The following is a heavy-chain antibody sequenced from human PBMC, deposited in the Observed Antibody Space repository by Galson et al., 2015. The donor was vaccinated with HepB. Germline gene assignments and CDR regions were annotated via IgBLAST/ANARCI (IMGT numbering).Heavy chain of an antibody. V-gene: IGHV1-69*13. D-gene: IGHD2-2*01. CDR2: IIPFFGTS. J-gene: IGHJ6*02. CDR3: AVVPVAMSYYHYYVMDV. CDR1: GSTFSNYA. Sequence: SVKVSCKASGSTFSNYAINWVRQAPGQGLEWMGGIIPFFGTSNYTQKFQGRVTITADESTSTAYMELSSLTSEDTAVYYCAVVPVAMSYYHYYVMDVWGQGTTVTVSS.